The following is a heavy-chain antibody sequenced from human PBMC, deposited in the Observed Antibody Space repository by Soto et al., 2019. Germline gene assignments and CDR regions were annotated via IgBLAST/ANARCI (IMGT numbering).Heavy chain of an antibody. V-gene: IGHV3-23*01. Sequence: PGGSLRLSCAASGFTFSGSAMSWVRQAPGKGLEWVSTITTTGGATYYTDSVKGRFTISRDNSKNTLYLQMNTLRAEDTAVYYCAKNRGFPRSSGYDYWGQGTLVTVSS. CDR1: GFTFSGSA. J-gene: IGHJ4*02. CDR2: ITTTGGAT. CDR3: AKNRGFPRSSGYDY. D-gene: IGHD3-9*01.